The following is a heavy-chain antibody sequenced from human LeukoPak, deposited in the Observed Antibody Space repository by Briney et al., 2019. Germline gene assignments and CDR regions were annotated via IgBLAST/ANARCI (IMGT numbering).Heavy chain of an antibody. Sequence: SETLSLTCTVSGGSISSYYWSWIRQPPGKGLEWIGYIYYSGSTNYNPSLKSRVSISVDTSKNQFSLKLSSVTAADTAVYYCARAPGAALDWGQGTLVTVSS. D-gene: IGHD2-15*01. CDR3: ARAPGAALD. CDR2: IYYSGST. V-gene: IGHV4-59*12. CDR1: GGSISSYY. J-gene: IGHJ4*02.